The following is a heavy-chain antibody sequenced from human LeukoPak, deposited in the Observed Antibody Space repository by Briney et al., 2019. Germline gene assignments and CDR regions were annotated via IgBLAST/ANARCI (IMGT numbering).Heavy chain of an antibody. CDR1: GFTFSSYS. CDR3: ARVTAMARNVGYYFDY. CDR2: ISSSSSYI. D-gene: IGHD5-18*01. Sequence: GGSLRLSCAASGFTFSSYSMNWVCQAPGKGLEWVSSISSSSSYIYYADSVKGRFTISRDNAKNSLYLQMNSLRAEDTAVYYCARVTAMARNVGYYFDYWGQGTLVTVSS. J-gene: IGHJ4*02. V-gene: IGHV3-21*01.